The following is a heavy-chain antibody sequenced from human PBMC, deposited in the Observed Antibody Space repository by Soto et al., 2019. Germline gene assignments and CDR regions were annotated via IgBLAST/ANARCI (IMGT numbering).Heavy chain of an antibody. D-gene: IGHD3-16*01. CDR2: TYYRSKWYN. CDR1: GDSGSSNSAA. J-gene: IGHJ6*02. V-gene: IGHV6-1*01. Sequence: PSQTLSLTCALSGDSGSSNSAAWNWIRQSPSRGLAWLGRTYYRSKWYNEYAVSVKRRITINADTSMYQFSLQPNSLTSEDTAAYYCAREPPGYLPYPPRFGYYYNGMDVWGQGTTVTVSS. CDR3: AREPPGYLPYPPRFGYYYNGMDV.